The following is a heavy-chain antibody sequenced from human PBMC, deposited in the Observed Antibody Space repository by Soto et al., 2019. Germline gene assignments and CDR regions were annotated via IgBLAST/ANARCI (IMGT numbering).Heavy chain of an antibody. D-gene: IGHD3-10*01. V-gene: IGHV5-51*01. Sequence: GESLKISCKGSGYSFTSYWIGWVRQMPGKGLEWMGIVYPGDSDTRYSPSFQGQVTISADKSISTAYLQWSSLKASDTAMYYCARRITMVRGVFDYWGQGTLVTVSS. CDR1: GYSFTSYW. J-gene: IGHJ4*02. CDR3: ARRITMVRGVFDY. CDR2: VYPGDSDT.